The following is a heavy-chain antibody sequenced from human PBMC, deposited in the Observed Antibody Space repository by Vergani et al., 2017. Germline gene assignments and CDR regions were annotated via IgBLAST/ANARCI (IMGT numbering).Heavy chain of an antibody. V-gene: IGHV3-15*01. CDR3: TTXGRYGTARSQPDYYYYYGMDV. Sequence: EVQLVESGGGLVKPGGSLRLSCAASGFTFSNAWMRWVRQAPGKGLEWVGRIKSKTDGGTTDYAAPVKGRFTISRDDSKNTLYLQMNSLKTEDTAVYYCTTXGRYGTARSQPDYYYYYGMDVWGQGTTVTVSS. J-gene: IGHJ6*02. CDR2: IKSKTDGGTT. CDR1: GFTFSNAW. D-gene: IGHD3-9*01.